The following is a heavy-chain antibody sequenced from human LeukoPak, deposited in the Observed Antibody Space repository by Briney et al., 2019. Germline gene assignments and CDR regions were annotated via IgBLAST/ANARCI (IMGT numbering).Heavy chain of an antibody. V-gene: IGHV4-34*01. CDR2: IHHSGRT. D-gene: IGHD3-3*01. Sequence: SETLSLTCAVYGGSFSNYDWTWIRQPPGKGLEWIGEIHHSGRTNYNPSLESRITISADTSKKQFSLRLSSVTAADTAVYYCARGRSRVTIFGVALNWLDSWGQGNLVTVSS. CDR1: GGSFSNYD. CDR3: ARGRSRVTIFGVALNWLDS. J-gene: IGHJ5*01.